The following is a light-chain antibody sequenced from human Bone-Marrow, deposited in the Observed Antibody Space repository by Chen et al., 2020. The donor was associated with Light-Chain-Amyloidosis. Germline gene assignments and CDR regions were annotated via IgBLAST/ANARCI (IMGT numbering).Light chain of an antibody. Sequence: SYELTQPPSVSVSPGPTARITCSGDDLPTKYAYWYQQKPGQAPVLVIHRDTERPSGISERFSSSSSGTTATLTISGVQAEDEADYHCQSADSSGTYEVIFGGGTKLTVL. CDR1: DLPTKY. V-gene: IGLV3-25*03. CDR2: RDT. CDR3: QSADSSGTYEVI. J-gene: IGLJ2*01.